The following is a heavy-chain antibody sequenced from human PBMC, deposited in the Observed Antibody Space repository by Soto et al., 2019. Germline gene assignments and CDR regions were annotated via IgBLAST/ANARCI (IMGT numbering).Heavy chain of an antibody. V-gene: IGHV1-8*01. CDR2: MNPNSGNT. D-gene: IGHD3-10*01. J-gene: IGHJ3*02. CDR1: GYTFTSYD. Sequence: QVQLVQSGAEVKKRGASVKVSCKASGYTFTSYDINWVREATGQGLEWMGWMNPNSGNTGYAQKFQGRVTMTRNTSISTAYMELSSLRSEDTAVDYCARGIKYYASGDEAFDIWGQGTMVTVSS. CDR3: ARGIKYYASGDEAFDI.